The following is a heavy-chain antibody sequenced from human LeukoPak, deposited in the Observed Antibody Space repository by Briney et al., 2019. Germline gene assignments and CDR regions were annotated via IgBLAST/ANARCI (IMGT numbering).Heavy chain of an antibody. CDR2: MNPNSGNT. V-gene: IGHV1-8*01. CDR1: GYTFTSHD. J-gene: IGHJ3*02. CDR3: ARSIVVVPAAMIYDAFDI. D-gene: IGHD2-2*01. Sequence: ASVKVSCKASGYTFTSHDINWVRQATGQGLEWVGWMNPNSGNTGYAQKFQGRVTMTRDTSTSTVYMELSSLRSEDTAVYYCARSIVVVPAAMIYDAFDIWGQGTMVTVSS.